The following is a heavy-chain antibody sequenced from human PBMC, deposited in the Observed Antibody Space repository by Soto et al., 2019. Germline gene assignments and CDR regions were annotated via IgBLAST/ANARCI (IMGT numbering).Heavy chain of an antibody. D-gene: IGHD3-10*01. CDR2: IYYSGST. CDR3: ARYGSGSPIDY. Sequence: SETLSLTCTVSGGTISSGGYYWSWIRQHPGKGLEWIGYIYYSGSTYYNPSLKSRVTISVDTSKNQFSLKLSSVTAADTAVYYCARYGSGSPIDYWGQGTLVTVSS. J-gene: IGHJ4*02. V-gene: IGHV4-31*03. CDR1: GGTISSGGYY.